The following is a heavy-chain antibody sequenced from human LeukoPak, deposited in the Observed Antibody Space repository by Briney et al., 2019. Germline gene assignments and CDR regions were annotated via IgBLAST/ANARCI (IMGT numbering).Heavy chain of an antibody. J-gene: IGHJ3*02. CDR2: INHSGST. CDR3: ARDQEEYGSGSYYNDAFDI. V-gene: IGHV4-34*01. D-gene: IGHD3-10*01. Sequence: SETLSLTCAVYGGSFSGYYWSWIRQPPGKGLEWIGEINHSGSTNYNPSLKSRVTISVDTSKNQFSLKLSSVTAADTAVYYCARDQEEYGSGSYYNDAFDIWGQGTMVTVSS. CDR1: GGSFSGYY.